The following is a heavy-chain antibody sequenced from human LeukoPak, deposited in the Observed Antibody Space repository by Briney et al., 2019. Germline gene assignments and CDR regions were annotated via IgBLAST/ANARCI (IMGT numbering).Heavy chain of an antibody. CDR1: GYTFTSYA. Sequence: ASVKVSCKASGYTFTSYAMHWVRQAPGQRLEWMGWINAGNGNTKYSQKFQGRVTITRDTSASTAYMELSSLRSEDTAVYYCAREGSGPRWLVDAFDIWGQGTMVTVSS. CDR2: INAGNGNT. V-gene: IGHV1-3*01. D-gene: IGHD6-19*01. J-gene: IGHJ3*02. CDR3: AREGSGPRWLVDAFDI.